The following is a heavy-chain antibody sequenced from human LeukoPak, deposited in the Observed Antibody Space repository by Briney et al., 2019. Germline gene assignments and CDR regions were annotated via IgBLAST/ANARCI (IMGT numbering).Heavy chain of an antibody. CDR2: ISAYNGNT. J-gene: IGHJ4*02. CDR3: ARSSGSYFTDY. V-gene: IGHV1-18*01. CDR1: GGTFSSYA. D-gene: IGHD1-26*01. Sequence: ASVKVSCKASGGTFSSYAISWVRQAPGQGLEWMGWISAYNGNTNYAQKLQGSVTMTTDTSTSTAYMELRSLRSDDTAVYYCARSSGSYFTDYWGQGTLVTVSS.